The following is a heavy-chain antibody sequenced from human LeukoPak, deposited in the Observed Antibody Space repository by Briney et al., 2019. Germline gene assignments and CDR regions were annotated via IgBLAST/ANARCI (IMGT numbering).Heavy chain of an antibody. D-gene: IGHD6-13*01. CDR2: MYYSGTT. V-gene: IGHV4-59*12. Sequence: PSETLSLTCTVSGDSINVYSWNWIRQSPGKGLEWIAYMYYSGTTNYNPSLENRVAISLDLSRHQFSLRLNSVTAADTAVYYCARGYSSSWDDAFDIWGQGTMVTVSS. J-gene: IGHJ3*02. CDR1: GDSINVYS. CDR3: ARGYSSSWDDAFDI.